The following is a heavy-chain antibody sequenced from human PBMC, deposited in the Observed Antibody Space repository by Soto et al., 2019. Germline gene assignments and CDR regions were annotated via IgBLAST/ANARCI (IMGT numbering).Heavy chain of an antibody. D-gene: IGHD3-9*01. CDR2: IYPGDSDT. V-gene: IGHV5-51*01. Sequence: GESLKISGKGSGYSFTSYWIGWVLQMPGKGLEWMGIIYPGDSDTRYSPSFQGQVTISADKSISTAYLQWSSLKASETAMYYCARHDHDILTGFYYGMDVWGQGTTVTVSS. CDR3: ARHDHDILTGFYYGMDV. J-gene: IGHJ6*02. CDR1: GYSFTSYW.